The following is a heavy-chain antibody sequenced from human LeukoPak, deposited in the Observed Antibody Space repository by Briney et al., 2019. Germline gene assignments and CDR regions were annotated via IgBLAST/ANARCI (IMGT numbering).Heavy chain of an antibody. CDR3: ARDGAVSRGIFFDN. CDR1: GGSISSSSYY. D-gene: IGHD4/OR15-4a*01. V-gene: IGHV4-39*07. Sequence: PSETLSLTCTVSGGSISSSSYYSGWIRQPPGKGLEWIGRIYSTGTHDYNPSHKSRVTMSVDTSKSQFSLKLRSVTAADTAVYLCARDGAVSRGIFFDNWGQGILVTVSS. J-gene: IGHJ4*02. CDR2: IYSTGTH.